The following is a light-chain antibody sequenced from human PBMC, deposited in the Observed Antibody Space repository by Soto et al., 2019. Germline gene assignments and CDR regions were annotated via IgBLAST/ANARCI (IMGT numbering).Light chain of an antibody. Sequence: QSALTQPASVSGSPGQSITISCTGTSSDVGSYNYVSWYQQYPGKAPKLMIYDVSNRPSGVSYRFSGSKSGNTASLTISGLRAEDEADYYCISYTTSSTHVVFGGGTKLTVL. CDR2: DVS. J-gene: IGLJ2*01. CDR3: ISYTTSSTHVV. CDR1: SSDVGSYNY. V-gene: IGLV2-14*01.